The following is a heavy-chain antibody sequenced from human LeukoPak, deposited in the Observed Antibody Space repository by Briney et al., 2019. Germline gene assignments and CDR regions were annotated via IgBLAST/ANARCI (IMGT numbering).Heavy chain of an antibody. Sequence: ASVKVSCKASGYTFTGYYMHWVRQAPGQGLEFMGWVNPHSGGTSYAARFRGRVTLTRDTSTTTSYMDLTSLTSDDTAVYYCARDKSSLFNGNYAFWGQGTLVTVSS. CDR3: ARDKSSLFNGNYAF. CDR2: VNPHSGGT. J-gene: IGHJ4*02. D-gene: IGHD2-8*01. V-gene: IGHV1-2*02. CDR1: GYTFTGYY.